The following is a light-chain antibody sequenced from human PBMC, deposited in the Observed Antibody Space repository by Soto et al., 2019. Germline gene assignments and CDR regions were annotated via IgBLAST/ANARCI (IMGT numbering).Light chain of an antibody. J-gene: IGLJ2*01. CDR1: SSDVGAYNY. Sequence: QSVLTQPPSASGSPGQSVTISCTGTSSDVGAYNYVSWYQQHPGKAPKLMIYEVSKRPSGVPDRFSGSKSGNTASLTVSGLQAEDEADYYCSSVRVFGGGTKLTVL. CDR3: SSVRV. CDR2: EVS. V-gene: IGLV2-8*01.